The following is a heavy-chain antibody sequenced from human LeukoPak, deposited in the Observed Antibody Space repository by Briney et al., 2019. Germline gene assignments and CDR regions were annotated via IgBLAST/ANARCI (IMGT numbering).Heavy chain of an antibody. J-gene: IGHJ6*02. Sequence: GGSLRLSCAASGFTFDDYAMHWVRQAPGKGLEWVSGISWNSGSIGYADSVKGRFTISRDNAKNSLYLQMNSLRAEDTALYYCAKDVLQNYYDSTPGPMDVGGQGTTVTVSS. CDR1: GFTFDDYA. V-gene: IGHV3-9*01. D-gene: IGHD3-22*01. CDR2: ISWNSGSI. CDR3: AKDVLQNYYDSTPGPMDV.